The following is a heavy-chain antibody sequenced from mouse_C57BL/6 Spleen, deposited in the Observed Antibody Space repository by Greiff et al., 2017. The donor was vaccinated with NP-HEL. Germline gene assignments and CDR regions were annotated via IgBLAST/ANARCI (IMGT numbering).Heavy chain of an antibody. CDR1: GYTFTSSW. V-gene: IGHV1-69*01. Sequence: QVQLQQPGPELVMPGASVKLSCKASGYTFTSSWMHWVKQRPGQGLEWIGEIDPSDSYTHYSQKFKGKSTLTVAKSSSTAYMQLSSLTSEDYAVYYCETRSNLYYFDYWGQGTTLTVAS. D-gene: IGHD2-5*01. CDR2: IDPSDSYT. CDR3: ETRSNLYYFDY. J-gene: IGHJ2*01.